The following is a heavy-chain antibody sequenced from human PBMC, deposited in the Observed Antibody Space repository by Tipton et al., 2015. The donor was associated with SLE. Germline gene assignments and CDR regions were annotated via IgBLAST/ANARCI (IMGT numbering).Heavy chain of an antibody. V-gene: IGHV3-21*04. CDR1: GFTFSSYS. J-gene: IGHJ5*02. CDR3: ARGVAAADLSGEGPDP. Sequence: SLRLSCAASGFTFSSYSMNWVRQAPGKGLEWVSSISSSSSYIYYADSVKGRFTISRDNAKNSLYLQMNSLRADDTAVYYCARGVAAADLSGEGPDPWGQGPLVTVSS. D-gene: IGHD6-13*01. CDR2: ISSSSSYI.